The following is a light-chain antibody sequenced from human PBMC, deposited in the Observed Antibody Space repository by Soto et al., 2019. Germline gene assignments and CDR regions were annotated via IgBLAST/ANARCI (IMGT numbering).Light chain of an antibody. J-gene: IGKJ5*01. CDR2: GAS. CDR1: QSVSSN. V-gene: IGKV3-15*01. CDR3: QQYGSSPPRVT. Sequence: EIVMTQSPATLSVSPGERATLSCRAIQSVSSNLAWYQQKPGQAPRLLIYGASTRATGIPARFSGSGSGTDFTLTISRLEPEDFAVYYCQQYGSSPPRVTFGQGTRLEIK.